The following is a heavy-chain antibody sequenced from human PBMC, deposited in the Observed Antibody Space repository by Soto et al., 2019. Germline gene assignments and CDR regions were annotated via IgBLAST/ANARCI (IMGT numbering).Heavy chain of an antibody. CDR3: AKVFSPEGGNYFEY. Sequence: EVQLLESGGGLVQPGGSLRLSCVASGFTFSNYAMNWVRQALGKGLEWVSAISNSFSDGNTHYADSVKRRFTTSRDNDKNTVFLEMNSLRGEDTAVYYCAKVFSPEGGNYFEYWGQGTLVTVSS. CDR2: ISNSFSDGNT. V-gene: IGHV3-23*01. J-gene: IGHJ4*02. CDR1: GFTFSNYA.